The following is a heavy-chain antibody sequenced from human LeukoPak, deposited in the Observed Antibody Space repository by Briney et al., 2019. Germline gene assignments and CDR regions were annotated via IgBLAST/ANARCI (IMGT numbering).Heavy chain of an antibody. CDR3: AREYYYYMDV. CDR1: GFTFSSYG. Sequence: PGGSLRLSCAASGFTFSSYGIHWVRQAPGKGLEWVAFIRYDGSNKYYADSVKGRFTISRDNSKNTLYLQMNSLRAEDTAVYYCAREYYYYMDVWGKGTTVTVSS. V-gene: IGHV3-30*02. J-gene: IGHJ6*03. CDR2: IRYDGSNK.